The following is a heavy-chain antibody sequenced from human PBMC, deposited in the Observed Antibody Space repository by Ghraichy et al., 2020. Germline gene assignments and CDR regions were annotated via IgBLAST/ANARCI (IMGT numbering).Heavy chain of an antibody. CDR3: AKERGVAPTYNWFDP. Sequence: GESLRLSCAASGFTFSSYAMSWVRQVPGKGLEWVSSISGSGGSTYYADSVKGRFTISRDNSQNTLYLQMNSLRAEDTALYYCAKERGVAPTYNWFDPWGQGTLVTVSS. D-gene: IGHD2-21*01. V-gene: IGHV3-23*01. J-gene: IGHJ5*02. CDR1: GFTFSSYA. CDR2: ISGSGGST.